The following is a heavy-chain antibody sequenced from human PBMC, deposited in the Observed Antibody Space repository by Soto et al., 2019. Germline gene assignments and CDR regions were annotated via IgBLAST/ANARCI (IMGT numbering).Heavy chain of an antibody. CDR3: ARGAPYYYDGSGYYYFWY. J-gene: IGHJ4*02. V-gene: IGHV1-18*01. D-gene: IGHD3-22*01. CDR1: GYTFTSYG. CDR2: ISAYNGNT. Sequence: ASVKVSCKASGYTFTSYGISWVRQAPGQGLEWMGWISAYNGNTNYAQKLQGRVTMTTDTSTSTAYMELRSLRSDDTAVYYCARGAPYYYDGSGYYYFWYWGQGTLVTVSS.